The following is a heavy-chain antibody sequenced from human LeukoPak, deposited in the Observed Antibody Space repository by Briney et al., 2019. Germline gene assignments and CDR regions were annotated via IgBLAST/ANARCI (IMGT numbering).Heavy chain of an antibody. Sequence: GGSLRLPCAASGFTLSAYWMSWVRQAPGKGLEWVANIKQDGSEKFYVDSVEGRFTISRDNAKNSLYLQMNNLRAEDTAVYYCARGPLTYCSTTSCQFDQWGQGTLVTVSS. CDR1: GFTLSAYW. V-gene: IGHV3-7*04. D-gene: IGHD2-2*01. J-gene: IGHJ4*02. CDR3: ARGPLTYCSTTSCQFDQ. CDR2: IKQDGSEK.